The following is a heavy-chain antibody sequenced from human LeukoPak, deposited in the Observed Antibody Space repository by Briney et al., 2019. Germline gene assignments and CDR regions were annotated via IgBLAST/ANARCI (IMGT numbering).Heavy chain of an antibody. CDR2: IYTSGST. CDR3: AREVEGYCSSTSCYIDSYFDY. D-gene: IGHD2-2*02. J-gene: IGHJ4*02. V-gene: IGHV4-61*02. CDR1: GGSISSGSYY. Sequence: SETLSLTCTVSGGSISSGSYYWSWIRQPAGKGLEWIGRIYTSGSTNYNPSLKSRVTISVDTSKNQFSLKLSSVTAADTAVYYCAREVEGYCSSTSCYIDSYFDYWGQGTLVTVSS.